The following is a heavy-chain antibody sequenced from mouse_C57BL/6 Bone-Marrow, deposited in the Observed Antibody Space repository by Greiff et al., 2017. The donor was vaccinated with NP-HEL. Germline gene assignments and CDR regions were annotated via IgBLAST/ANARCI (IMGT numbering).Heavy chain of an antibody. CDR2: IYPGDGDT. V-gene: IGHV1-80*01. J-gene: IGHJ4*01. D-gene: IGHD1-1*01. Sequence: QVQLQQSGAELVKPGASVKISCKASGYAFSSYWMNWVKQRPGKGLEWIGQIYPGDGDTNYNGKFKGKATLTADKSSSTAYMQLSSLTSEDSAVYFCARRLLLRRDAMDYWGQGTSVTVSS. CDR3: ARRLLLRRDAMDY. CDR1: GYAFSSYW.